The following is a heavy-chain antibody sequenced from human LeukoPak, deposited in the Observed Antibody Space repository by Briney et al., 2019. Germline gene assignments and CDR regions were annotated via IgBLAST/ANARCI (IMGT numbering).Heavy chain of an antibody. CDR2: INPSGGST. J-gene: IGHJ4*02. V-gene: IGHV1-46*01. D-gene: IGHD6-13*01. CDR1: GYTFTSYY. CDR3: ARRTRIAAAGTGYYFDY. Sequence: ASVKVSCKASGYTFTSYYMHWVRQAPGQGLEWMEIINPSGGSTSYAQKFQGRVTMTRDMSTSTVYMELSSLRSEDTAVYYCARRTRIAAAGTGYYFDYWGQGTLVTVSS.